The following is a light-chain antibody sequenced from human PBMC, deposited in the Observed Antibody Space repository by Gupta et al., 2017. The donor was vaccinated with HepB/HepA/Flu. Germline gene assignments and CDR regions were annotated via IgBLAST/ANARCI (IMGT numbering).Light chain of an antibody. CDR1: QSVSSN. V-gene: IGKV3-15*01. J-gene: IGKJ1*01. Sequence: IVITQSPAPLSVSPGERATLSCRASQSVSSNLDWYQQKPGQAPRLLIYGASTRATGIPARFSGSGSGTEFTLTISSLQSEDFAVYYCQQYNNWPQTFGQGTKVEIK. CDR2: GAS. CDR3: QQYNNWPQT.